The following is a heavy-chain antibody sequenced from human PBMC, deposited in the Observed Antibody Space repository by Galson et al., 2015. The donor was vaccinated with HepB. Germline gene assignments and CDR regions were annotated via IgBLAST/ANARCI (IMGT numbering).Heavy chain of an antibody. CDR3: ARIIGSVPPFYGDTPIHFDS. CDR1: GFDLRGHA. CDR2: ISGSGSSP. D-gene: IGHD4-17*01. J-gene: IGHJ4*02. V-gene: IGHV3-23*01. Sequence: SLRLSCAVSGFDLRGHALSWVRQAPGKGLEWVSAISGSGSSPFYADFVKGRFTIFRDNSKSTLYLQMNSLRAEDTAVFFCARIIGSVPPFYGDTPIHFDSWGRGTLVTVSS.